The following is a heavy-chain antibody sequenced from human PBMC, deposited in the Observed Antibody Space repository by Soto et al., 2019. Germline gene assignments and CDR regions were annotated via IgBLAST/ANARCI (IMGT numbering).Heavy chain of an antibody. D-gene: IGHD3-9*01. Sequence: GGSLRLSCAASGFTFSSYWMSWVRQAPGKGLEWVANIKQDGSEKYYVDSMKGRFTISRDNAKNSLYLQMNSLRAEDTAVYYCASTTLRYFDWLLVPDPYYYYYMDVWGKGTTVTVSS. CDR2: IKQDGSEK. J-gene: IGHJ6*03. V-gene: IGHV3-7*01. CDR1: GFTFSSYW. CDR3: ASTTLRYFDWLLVPDPYYYYYMDV.